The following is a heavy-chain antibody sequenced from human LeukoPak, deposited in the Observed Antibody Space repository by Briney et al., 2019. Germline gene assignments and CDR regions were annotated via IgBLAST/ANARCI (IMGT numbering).Heavy chain of an antibody. CDR1: GGSISSGGYY. Sequence: SETLSLTCTVSGGSISSGGYYWSWIRQHPGKGLEWIGYIYYSGSTNYNPSLKSRVTISVDTSKNQFSLKLSSVTAADTAVYYCARVFRDDSSGYPDYWGQGTLVTVSS. CDR2: IYYSGST. J-gene: IGHJ4*02. D-gene: IGHD3-22*01. CDR3: ARVFRDDSSGYPDY. V-gene: IGHV4-61*08.